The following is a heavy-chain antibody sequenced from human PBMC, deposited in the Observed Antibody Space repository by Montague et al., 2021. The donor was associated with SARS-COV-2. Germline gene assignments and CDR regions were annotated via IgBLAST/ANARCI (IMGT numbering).Heavy chain of an antibody. CDR1: GVSISSGAYY. Sequence: TLSLTCSVSGVSISSGAYYWSWIRQHPGKGLEWIGYIYYNGSTYYKPSLKSRVTIAVDTSKNHFSLKLSSVTTADTAVYYCARSPYYDSSGQMGFDFWGQGTLVTVSS. J-gene: IGHJ4*02. CDR3: ARSPYYDSSGQMGFDF. D-gene: IGHD3-22*01. V-gene: IGHV4-31*03. CDR2: IYYNGST.